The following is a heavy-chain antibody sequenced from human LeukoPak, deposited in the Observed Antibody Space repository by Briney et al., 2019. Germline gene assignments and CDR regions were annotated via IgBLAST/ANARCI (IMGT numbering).Heavy chain of an antibody. CDR3: AREGGPYRPLDY. J-gene: IGHJ4*02. V-gene: IGHV4-4*02. CDR1: GFTFSGY. Sequence: GSLRLSCAASGFTFSGYWTWVRQPPGKGLEWIGEVNLQGSTNYNPSLMGRVAISVDMSENHISLQLTSVTAADTAVYYCAREGGPYRPLDYSGQGTLVTVSS. CDR2: VNLQGST.